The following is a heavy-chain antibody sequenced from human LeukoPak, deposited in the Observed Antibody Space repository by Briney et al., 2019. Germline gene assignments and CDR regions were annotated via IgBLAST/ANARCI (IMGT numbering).Heavy chain of an antibody. CDR2: IYTSGST. D-gene: IGHD3-3*01. J-gene: IGHJ4*02. Sequence: SQTLSLTCTVSGRSISSGSYHWSWIRQPAGKGLEWIGRIYTSGSTNYNPPLKSRVTISVDTSKNQFSLKLSSVTAADTAVYYCASTGYDFWSGYYGNFDYWGQGTLVTVSS. CDR3: ASTGYDFWSGYYGNFDY. V-gene: IGHV4-61*02. CDR1: GRSISSGSYH.